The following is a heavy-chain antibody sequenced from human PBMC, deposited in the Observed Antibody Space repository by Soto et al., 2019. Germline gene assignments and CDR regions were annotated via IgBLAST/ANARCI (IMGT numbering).Heavy chain of an antibody. CDR3: ARDSEVGSLQLFHWVGMVV. CDR2: IYYSGST. CDR1: GGSISSGDYY. Sequence: NPSETLSLTCTVSGGSISSGDYYWSWIRQPPGKGLEWIGYIYYSGSTYYNPSLKSRVTISVDTSKNQFSLKLSSVTAADTAVYYCARDSEVGSLQLFHWVGMVVSGHGTTVSDSS. J-gene: IGHJ6*02. D-gene: IGHD6-6*01. V-gene: IGHV4-30-4*01.